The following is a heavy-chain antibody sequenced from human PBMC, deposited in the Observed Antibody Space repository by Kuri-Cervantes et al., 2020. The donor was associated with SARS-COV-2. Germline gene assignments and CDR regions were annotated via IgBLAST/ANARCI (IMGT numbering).Heavy chain of an antibody. Sequence: ASVKVSCKASGYTFTSYDINWVRQATGQGLEWMGWMNPNSGNTGYAQKFQGRATMTRNTSISTAYMELSSLRSEDTAVYYCATAGEWEPLLDYWGQGTLVTVSS. V-gene: IGHV1-8*01. CDR3: ATAGEWEPLLDY. J-gene: IGHJ4*02. CDR2: MNPNSGNT. CDR1: GYTFTSYD. D-gene: IGHD1-26*01.